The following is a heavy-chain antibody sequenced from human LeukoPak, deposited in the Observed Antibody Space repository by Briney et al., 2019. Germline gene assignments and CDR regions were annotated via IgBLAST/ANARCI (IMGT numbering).Heavy chain of an antibody. D-gene: IGHD7-27*01. CDR3: AILRDTNWGSPFDS. Sequence: GGALRLSCAASGFTFSSYGMHWVRQAPGKGLEWVAVIWYDGSNKYYADSVKGRFTISRDNSKNTLYLQMNSLRAEDTAVYYCAILRDTNWGSPFDSWGQGTLVTVSS. V-gene: IGHV3-30*02. J-gene: IGHJ4*02. CDR2: IWYDGSNK. CDR1: GFTFSSYG.